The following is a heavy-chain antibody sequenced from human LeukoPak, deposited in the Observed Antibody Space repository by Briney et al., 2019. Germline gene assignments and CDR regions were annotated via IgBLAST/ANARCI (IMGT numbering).Heavy chain of an antibody. J-gene: IGHJ4*02. Sequence: PGGSLGLSCAASGFTFSSYAMSWVRQAPGKGLEWVSAISGSGGSTYYADSVKGRFTISRDNSKNTLYLQMNSLRAEDTAVYYCAKDLRGAAAGNYSDYWGQGTLVTVSS. V-gene: IGHV3-23*01. CDR1: GFTFSSYA. D-gene: IGHD6-13*01. CDR3: AKDLRGAAAGNYSDY. CDR2: ISGSGGST.